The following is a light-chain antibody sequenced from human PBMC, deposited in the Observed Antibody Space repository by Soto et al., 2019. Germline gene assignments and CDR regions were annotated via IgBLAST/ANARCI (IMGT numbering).Light chain of an antibody. CDR3: QQSYSTPRS. CDR2: AAS. V-gene: IGKV1-39*01. J-gene: IGKJ5*01. CDR1: QSISNY. Sequence: DIQVTKSPSSLSASVCDRVTITCRASQSISNYLNWYQQKLGKAPKLLIYAASSLQSGVPSRFSGSGSGTDFTLTINSRQPADFATYYCQQSYSTPRSFGQGTRLEI.